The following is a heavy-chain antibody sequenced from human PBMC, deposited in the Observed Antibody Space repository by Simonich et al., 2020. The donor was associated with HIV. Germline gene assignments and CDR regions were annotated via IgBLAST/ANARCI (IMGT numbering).Heavy chain of an antibody. J-gene: IGHJ4*02. CDR3: ARRGGYAFDY. V-gene: IGHV4-34*01. CDR1: GGSFSGYY. Sequence: QVHLQQWGAGLLKPSETLSLTCAVYGGSFSGYYWNWIRQPPGKGLEWIGEINHIGSTDHNSSLKSRVTISVDTSKNQFSLKLSSVTAADTAMYYCARRGGYAFDYWGQGTLVTVSS. D-gene: IGHD5-12*01. CDR2: INHIGST.